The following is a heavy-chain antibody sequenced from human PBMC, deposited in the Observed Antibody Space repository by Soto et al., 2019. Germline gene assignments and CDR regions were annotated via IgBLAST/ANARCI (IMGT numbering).Heavy chain of an antibody. D-gene: IGHD6-13*01. Sequence: ASVKVSCKASGYTFTSYDINWVRQATGQGLEWMGWMNPNSGNTGYAQKFQGRVTMTRNTSISTAYMELSSLRSEDTAVYYCASSRHSSSWSHPADAFDIWGQGTMVTVSS. V-gene: IGHV1-8*01. J-gene: IGHJ3*02. CDR3: ASSRHSSSWSHPADAFDI. CDR2: MNPNSGNT. CDR1: GYTFTSYD.